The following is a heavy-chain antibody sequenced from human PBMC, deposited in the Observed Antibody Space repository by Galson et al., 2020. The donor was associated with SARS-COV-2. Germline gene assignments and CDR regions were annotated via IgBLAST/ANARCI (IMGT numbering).Heavy chain of an antibody. Sequence: SETLSLTCTVYGGSISSYYWSWIRQPPGKGLEWIGYIYYSGSTNYNPSLKSRVTISVDTSKNQFSLKLSSVTAADTAVYYCARHSGATIFGVVIIASHFDYWGQGTLVTVSS. CDR2: IYYSGST. J-gene: IGHJ4*02. D-gene: IGHD3-3*01. V-gene: IGHV4-59*08. CDR1: GGSISSYY. CDR3: ARHSGATIFGVVIIASHFDY.